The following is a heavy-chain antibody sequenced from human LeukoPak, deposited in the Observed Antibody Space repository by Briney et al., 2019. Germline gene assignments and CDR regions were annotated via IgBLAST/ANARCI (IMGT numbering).Heavy chain of an antibody. CDR3: ARVDYDSSGYYFDY. V-gene: IGHV3-30-3*01. J-gene: IGHJ4*02. D-gene: IGHD3-22*01. CDR1: GFTFSSYV. CDR2: ISYDGTNK. Sequence: PGGSLRLSCAASGFTFSSYVMHWVRQAPGKGLEWVAVISYDGTNKYYADSVKGRSTISRDNSKNTLYLQMNSLRAEDTAVYYCARVDYDSSGYYFDYWGQGTLVTVSS.